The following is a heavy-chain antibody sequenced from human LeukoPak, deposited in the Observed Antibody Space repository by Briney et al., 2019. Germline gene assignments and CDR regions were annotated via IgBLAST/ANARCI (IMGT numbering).Heavy chain of an antibody. D-gene: IGHD3-10*01. Sequence: GGSLGLSCAASGFSFRNYVIHWVRQAPGKGLEWVAVTSSDLNVKLYADSVKGRFTISRDNSRSTLYLQMNSLRPEDTAIYYCAREGYYGSGSPPSLYFDYWGQGTLVTVSS. J-gene: IGHJ4*02. CDR3: AREGYYGSGSPPSLYFDY. CDR1: GFSFRNYV. CDR2: TSSDLNVK. V-gene: IGHV3-30-3*01.